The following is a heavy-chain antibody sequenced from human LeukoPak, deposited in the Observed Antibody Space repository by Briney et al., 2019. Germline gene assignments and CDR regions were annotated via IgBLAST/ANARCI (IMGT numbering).Heavy chain of an antibody. Sequence: GGSLRLSCAASGFTFSSYAMSWVRQAPGKGLEWVSAISGSGGSTYYADSVKGRFTISRDNSKNTLYLQMNSLRAEDTAVYYCAKERPSEFWLIHSFDYWGQGTLVNVSS. CDR3: AKERPSEFWLIHSFDY. D-gene: IGHD3-10*01. CDR2: ISGSGGST. V-gene: IGHV3-23*01. J-gene: IGHJ4*02. CDR1: GFTFSSYA.